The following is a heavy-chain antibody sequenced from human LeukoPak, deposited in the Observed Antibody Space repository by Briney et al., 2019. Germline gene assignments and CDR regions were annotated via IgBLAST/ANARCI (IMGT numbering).Heavy chain of an antibody. CDR1: KFTFSSYG. Sequence: GGSLRLSCAVSKFTFSSYGMSWVRQAPGKGLEWVSAIDGGGDTTYYADSVKGRFTISRDNSKNTLYLQMNSLRAEDTAVYYCARDLGQYYDTSDNWFDPWGQGTLVTVSS. CDR3: ARDLGQYYDTSDNWFDP. CDR2: IDGGGDTT. D-gene: IGHD3-22*01. J-gene: IGHJ5*02. V-gene: IGHV3-23*01.